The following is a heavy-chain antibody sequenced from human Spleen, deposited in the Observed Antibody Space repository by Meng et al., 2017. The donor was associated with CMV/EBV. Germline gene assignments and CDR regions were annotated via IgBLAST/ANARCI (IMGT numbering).Heavy chain of an antibody. CDR3: ARGVTIRTPTTGLSRWFDP. D-gene: IGHD1-1*01. Sequence: SLKISCAASGLTFDDYGMHWVRQAPGKGLEWVSGITWNSGVIAYADSVKGRFTISRDNAKNSLYLQMNSLSAEDTAVYYCARGVTIRTPTTGLSRWFDPWGQGTLVTVSS. J-gene: IGHJ5*02. V-gene: IGHV3-9*01. CDR1: GLTFDDYG. CDR2: ITWNSGVI.